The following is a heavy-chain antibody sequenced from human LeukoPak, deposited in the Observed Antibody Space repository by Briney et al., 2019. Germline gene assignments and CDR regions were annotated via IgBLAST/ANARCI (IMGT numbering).Heavy chain of an antibody. CDR1: GFTFSSYA. V-gene: IGHV3-23*01. Sequence: GGSLRLPCAASGFTFSSYAMSWVRQAPGKGLEWVSAISGSGGSTYYADSVKGRFTISRDNSKNTLYLQMNSLRAEDTAVYYCAKDREPGYYYDSSGYADYWGQGTLVTVSS. CDR3: AKDREPGYYYDSSGYADY. CDR2: ISGSGGST. D-gene: IGHD3-22*01. J-gene: IGHJ4*02.